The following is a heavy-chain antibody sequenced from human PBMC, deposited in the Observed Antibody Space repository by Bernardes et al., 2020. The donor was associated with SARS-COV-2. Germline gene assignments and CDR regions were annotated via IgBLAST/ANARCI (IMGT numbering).Heavy chain of an antibody. CDR2: TSYSGSA. V-gene: IGHV4-31*03. D-gene: IGHD3-9*01. CDR3: AREVNTPIDSDAFDF. Sequence: SETLYLTCIVSGGSISGDNYFWSWVRQHPGKGLEWIGYTSYSGSAYYNPSLKSRVTISVDTSKNQFYLKLSSVTAADTAMYYCAREVNTPIDSDAFDFWGQGTMVTVSS. CDR1: GGSISGDNYF. J-gene: IGHJ3*01.